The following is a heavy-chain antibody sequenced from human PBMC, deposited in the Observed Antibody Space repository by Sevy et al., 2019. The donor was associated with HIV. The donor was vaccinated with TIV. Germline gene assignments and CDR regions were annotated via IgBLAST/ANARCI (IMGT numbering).Heavy chain of an antibody. V-gene: IGHV3-11*01. Sequence: GGSLRLSCAASGFTFSDYCMSWIRQAPGKGLEWVSYISSSGSTIYYADSVKGRFTISRDNAKNSLYLQMNSLRAEDTAVYYCARDRESYYDSSGILDYWGQGTLVTVSS. D-gene: IGHD3-22*01. CDR1: GFTFSDYC. CDR2: ISSSGSTI. J-gene: IGHJ4*02. CDR3: ARDRESYYDSSGILDY.